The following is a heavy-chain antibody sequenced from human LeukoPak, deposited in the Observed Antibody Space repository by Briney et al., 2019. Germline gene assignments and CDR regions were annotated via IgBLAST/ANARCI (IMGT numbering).Heavy chain of an antibody. CDR3: ARGKQLVSDY. CDR1: GFTFRSYA. J-gene: IGHJ4*02. CDR2: ISYDGSYK. Sequence: GGSLRLSCAASGFTFRSYAMHWVRQAPGKGLEWVAVISYDGSYKSCADPVKGRFTVSRDNSKNTLYLQMNSLRADDTAVYYCARGKQLVSDYWGQGTLVTVSP. V-gene: IGHV3-30*04. D-gene: IGHD6-6*01.